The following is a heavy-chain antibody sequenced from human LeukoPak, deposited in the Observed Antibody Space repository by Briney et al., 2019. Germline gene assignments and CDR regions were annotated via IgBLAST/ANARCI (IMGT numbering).Heavy chain of an antibody. CDR2: INSDGSST. CDR1: GFTFSSYW. CDR3: ARGVYSYGFYVY. J-gene: IGHJ4*02. V-gene: IGHV3-74*01. Sequence: GGSLRLSCAASGFTFSSYWMHWVRQAPGKGLVWVSRINSDGSSTNYADSVKGRFTISRGNAKNTLYLQMNSLRAEDTAVYYCARGVYSYGFYVYWGQGTLVTVSS. D-gene: IGHD5-18*01.